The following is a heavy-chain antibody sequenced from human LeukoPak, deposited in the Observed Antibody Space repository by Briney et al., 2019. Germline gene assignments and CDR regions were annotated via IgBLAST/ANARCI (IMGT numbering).Heavy chain of an antibody. Sequence: SETLSLTCTVSGGSISSYYWSWIRQPPGKGLEWIGYIYYSGSTNYNPSLKSRVTISVDTSKNQFSLKLSSVTAADTAVYYCARSPGAFDYDFWSGYSTMVRGVTDYYYYMDVWGKGTTVTVSS. CDR2: IYYSGST. CDR3: ARSPGAFDYDFWSGYSTMVRGVTDYYYYMDV. J-gene: IGHJ6*03. CDR1: GGSISSYY. V-gene: IGHV4-59*12. D-gene: IGHD3-3*01.